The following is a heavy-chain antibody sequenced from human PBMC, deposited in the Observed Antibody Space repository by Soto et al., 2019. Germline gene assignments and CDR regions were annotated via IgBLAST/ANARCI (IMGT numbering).Heavy chain of an antibody. CDR1: GCSIYSSDW. CDR3: ARRAYVDAFDI. Sequence: PSETLSLTCAVSGCSIYSSDWWSWFRQPPGKGLEWIGEIYRSGTTNYNPSLKSRVTISVDKSKNQFSLKLSSVTAADTAVYYCARRAYVDAFDIWGQGTMVTVSS. CDR2: IYRSGTT. D-gene: IGHD3-10*02. J-gene: IGHJ3*02. V-gene: IGHV4-4*02.